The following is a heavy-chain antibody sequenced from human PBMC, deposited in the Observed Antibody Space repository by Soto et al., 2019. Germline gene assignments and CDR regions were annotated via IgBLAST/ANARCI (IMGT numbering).Heavy chain of an antibody. CDR3: AHSGGDYQDSSGYYYERAGNWFDP. Sequence: QITLKESGPTLVKPTQTLTLTCTFSGFSLSTSGVGVGWIRQPPGKALEWLALIYWNDEKRYSSSLKSRLTITKDTSENQVVLTMTNMDPVDTATYYCAHSGGDYQDSSGYYYERAGNWFDPWGQGTLVTVSS. CDR1: GFSLSTSGVG. D-gene: IGHD3-22*01. J-gene: IGHJ5*02. V-gene: IGHV2-5*01. CDR2: IYWNDEK.